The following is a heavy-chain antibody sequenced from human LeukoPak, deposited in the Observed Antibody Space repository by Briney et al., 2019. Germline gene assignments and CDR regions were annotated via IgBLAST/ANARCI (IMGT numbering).Heavy chain of an antibody. D-gene: IGHD3-10*01. Sequence: PSQTLSLTCTVSGGSISSGGYYWSWIRQHPGKGLEWTGYIYYSGSTYYNPSLKSRVTISVDTSKNQFSLKLSSVTAADTAVYYCARETLNYYGSGSYSAYYFDYWGQGTLVTVSS. J-gene: IGHJ4*02. CDR1: GGSISSGGYY. V-gene: IGHV4-31*03. CDR2: IYYSGST. CDR3: ARETLNYYGSGSYSAYYFDY.